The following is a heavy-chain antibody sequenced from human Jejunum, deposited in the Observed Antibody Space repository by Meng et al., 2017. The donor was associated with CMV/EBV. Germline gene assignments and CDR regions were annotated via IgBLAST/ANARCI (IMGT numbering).Heavy chain of an antibody. J-gene: IGHJ4*02. CDR3: ARGLGYGNNINYFDS. Sequence: YGGSFTAYYWGWIRQSPGKGLEWVGNINHSGSTNYNQSLKSRVLMSLDTSKNQFSLRLTSVTAADTALYYCARGLGYGNNINYFDSWGQGILVTVSS. D-gene: IGHD5-24*01. CDR1: GGSFTAYY. CDR2: INHSGST. V-gene: IGHV4-34*01.